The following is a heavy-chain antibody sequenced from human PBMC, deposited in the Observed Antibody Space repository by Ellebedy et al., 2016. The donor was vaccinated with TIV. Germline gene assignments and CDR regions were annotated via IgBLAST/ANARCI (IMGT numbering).Heavy chain of an antibody. J-gene: IGHJ4*02. CDR3: AREISGSYYADY. Sequence: PGGSLRLSCAASGFTFSSNAMHWVRQAPGKGLEWVTFKSYDGSRRYYADSVKGRFNLSRDNSKNTLDLQMNSLRAEDTAVYYCAREISGSYYADYWGQGTLVTVSS. V-gene: IGHV3-30-3*01. D-gene: IGHD1-26*01. CDR1: GFTFSSNA. CDR2: KSYDGSRR.